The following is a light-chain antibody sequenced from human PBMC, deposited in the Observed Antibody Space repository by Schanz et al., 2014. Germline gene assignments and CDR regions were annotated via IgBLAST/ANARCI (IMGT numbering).Light chain of an antibody. CDR2: GAS. Sequence: EIVMTQSPATLSVSPGERATLSCRASQSVSSNLVWYQQKPGQAPRLLIYGASTRATGIPARFSGSGSGTEFTLTISSLQSEYFAVYYCQQYNNWSFGPGTKVDIK. V-gene: IGKV3-15*01. CDR1: QSVSSN. CDR3: QQYNNWS. J-gene: IGKJ3*01.